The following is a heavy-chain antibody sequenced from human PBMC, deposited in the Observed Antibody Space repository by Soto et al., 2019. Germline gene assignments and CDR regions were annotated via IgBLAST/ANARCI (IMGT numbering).Heavy chain of an antibody. V-gene: IGHV3-11*05. Sequence: QVQLEESGGGLVKPGGSLRLSCAASGLTFSAVYMSWIRQAPNKGLEYISYISSSGTSANYADSVKGRFTISRDNAKNSPYLQMNSLRAEATAVYYFARDRGAVTGQYFDYWGQGALVTVSS. J-gene: IGHJ4*02. D-gene: IGHD6-19*01. CDR3: ARDRGAVTGQYFDY. CDR2: ISSSGTSA. CDR1: GLTFSAVY.